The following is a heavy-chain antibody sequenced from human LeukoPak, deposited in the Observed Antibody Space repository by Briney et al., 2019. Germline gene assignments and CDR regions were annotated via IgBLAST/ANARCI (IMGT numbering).Heavy chain of an antibody. V-gene: IGHV1-2*02. CDR1: GYTFTGYY. J-gene: IGHJ4*02. CDR3: ARRTMGSLDSSGYGYDY. Sequence: ASVKVSCKASGYTFTGYYMHWVRQAPGQGLEWMGWINPNSGGTNYAQKFQGRVTMTRDTSISTAYMELSSLRSEDTAVYYCARRTMGSLDSSGYGYDYWGQGTLVTVSS. D-gene: IGHD3-22*01. CDR2: INPNSGGT.